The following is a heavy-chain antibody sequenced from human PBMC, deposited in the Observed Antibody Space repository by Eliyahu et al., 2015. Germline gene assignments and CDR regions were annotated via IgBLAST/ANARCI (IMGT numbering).Heavy chain of an antibody. D-gene: IGHD3-3*01. CDR2: INHSGST. CDR1: GGSFXGYY. Sequence: QVQLQQWGAGLLKPSETLSLTCAVXGGSFXGYYWSWXRQPPGKGLEWXGEINHSGSTNYNPSLKSRVTISVDTSKNQFSLKLSSVTAADTAVYYCARGGRFFGAAAPFDYWGQGTLVTVSS. CDR3: ARGGRFFGAAAPFDY. J-gene: IGHJ4*02. V-gene: IGHV4-34*01.